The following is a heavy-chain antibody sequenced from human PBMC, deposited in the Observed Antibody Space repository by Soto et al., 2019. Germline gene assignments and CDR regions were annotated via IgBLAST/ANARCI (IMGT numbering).Heavy chain of an antibody. CDR2: SIPIFGTA. Sequence: QVQLVQSGAEVKKPGSSVKVSCQASGGTFSSYAISWVRQAPGQGLEWMGGSIPIFGTANYAQKFQGRVTITADESTSAAYMELSSLRSEDTAGYYCARVWIAAAGTWIYYYYYGMDVWGPGTTVTVSS. J-gene: IGHJ6*02. CDR1: GGTFSSYA. D-gene: IGHD6-13*01. CDR3: ARVWIAAAGTWIYYYYYGMDV. V-gene: IGHV1-69*01.